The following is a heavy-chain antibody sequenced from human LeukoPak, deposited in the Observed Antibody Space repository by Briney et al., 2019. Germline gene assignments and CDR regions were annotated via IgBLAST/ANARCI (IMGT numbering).Heavy chain of an antibody. V-gene: IGHV4-34*01. CDR3: ARHFIGEEPGWQQLFDY. J-gene: IGHJ4*02. D-gene: IGHD6-13*01. Sequence: SETLSLTCAVYGGSFSGYYRSWIRQPPGKGLEWIGEINHSGSTNYNPSLKSRATISVDTSKNQLSLKLKSVTAADRAVYYCARHFIGEEPGWQQLFDYWGQGIQVTVSS. CDR1: GGSFSGYY. CDR2: INHSGST.